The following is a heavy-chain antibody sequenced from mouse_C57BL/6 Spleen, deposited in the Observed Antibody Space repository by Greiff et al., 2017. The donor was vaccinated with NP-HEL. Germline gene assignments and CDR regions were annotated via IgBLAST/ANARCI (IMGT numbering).Heavy chain of an antibody. CDR1: GFTFSDYG. D-gene: IGHD2-2*01. J-gene: IGHJ4*01. V-gene: IGHV5-17*01. Sequence: EVMLVESGGGLVKPGGSLKLSCAASGFTFSDYGMHWVRQAPEKGLEWVAYISSGSSTIYYVDTVKGRFTISRDNAKNTLFLQMTSLRSEDTAMYYCARPGGYYYAMDYWGQGTSVTVSS. CDR3: ARPGGYYYAMDY. CDR2: ISSGSSTI.